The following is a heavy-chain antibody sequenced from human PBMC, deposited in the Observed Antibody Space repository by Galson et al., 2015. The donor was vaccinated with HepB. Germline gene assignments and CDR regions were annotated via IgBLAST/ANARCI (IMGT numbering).Heavy chain of an antibody. Sequence: SVKVSCKASGYTFTSYDINWVRQATGQGLEWMGWMNPNSGNTGYAQKFQGRVTMTRNTSISTAYIELSSLRSEDTAVYYCARAIFGVVTDFDPWGQGTLVTVSS. CDR2: MNPNSGNT. J-gene: IGHJ5*02. V-gene: IGHV1-8*01. CDR1: GYTFTSYD. CDR3: ARAIFGVVTDFDP. D-gene: IGHD3-3*01.